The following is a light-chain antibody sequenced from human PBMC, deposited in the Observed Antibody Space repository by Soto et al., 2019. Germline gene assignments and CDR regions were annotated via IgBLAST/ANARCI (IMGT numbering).Light chain of an antibody. CDR3: SSFTGSNNLYV. CDR1: SSDIGGYNY. CDR2: EVT. J-gene: IGLJ1*01. Sequence: QSALTQPPSASGSPGQSVTISCTGTSSDIGGYNYVSWYQQHPGKAPKLMIYEVTKRPSGVPDRFSASRSGNTASLTVSGLQAEDEAEYYCSSFTGSNNLYVFGTGTKLTVL. V-gene: IGLV2-8*01.